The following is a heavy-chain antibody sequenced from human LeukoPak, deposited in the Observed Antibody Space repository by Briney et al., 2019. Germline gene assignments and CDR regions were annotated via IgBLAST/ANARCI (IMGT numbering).Heavy chain of an antibody. Sequence: PGGSLRLSCAASGFTFTSYNMNWVRQARGKGLEWVSSISSSNSYIFYADSVKGRFTISRDNAKNSLYLQMDSLRVEDTAVYYCAREAHYYDKFVWFDPWGQGTLVTVSS. V-gene: IGHV3-21*06. CDR1: GFTFTSYN. D-gene: IGHD3-22*01. J-gene: IGHJ5*02. CDR3: AREAHYYDKFVWFDP. CDR2: ISSSNSYI.